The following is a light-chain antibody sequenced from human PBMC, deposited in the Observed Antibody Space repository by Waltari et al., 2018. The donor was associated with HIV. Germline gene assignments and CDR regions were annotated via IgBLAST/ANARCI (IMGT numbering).Light chain of an antibody. Sequence: QSVLTQPPSVSGAPGQRVTISCTGSSSNIGAGYDAHWSQQLPGTAPKLLIYGTNNRPSGVPDRFSGSKSGTSASLAITGLQAEDEADYYCQSYDSSLTHNYVFGTGTKVTVL. J-gene: IGLJ1*01. V-gene: IGLV1-40*01. CDR3: QSYDSSLTHNYV. CDR1: SSNIGAGYD. CDR2: GTN.